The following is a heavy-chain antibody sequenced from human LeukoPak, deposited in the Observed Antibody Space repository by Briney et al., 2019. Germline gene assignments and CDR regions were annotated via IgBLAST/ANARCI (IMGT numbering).Heavy chain of an antibody. V-gene: IGHV3-23*01. CDR3: AKVVYGDYIRYFDY. CDR2: ISGSGGST. D-gene: IGHD4-17*01. J-gene: IGHJ4*02. CDR1: GFTFTSYA. Sequence: GGSLRPSCAASGFTFTSYAMSWVRQAPGKGLEWVSAISGSGGSTYYADSVKGRFTISRDNSKNTLYLQMNSLRAEDTAVYYCAKVVYGDYIRYFDYWGQGTLVTVSS.